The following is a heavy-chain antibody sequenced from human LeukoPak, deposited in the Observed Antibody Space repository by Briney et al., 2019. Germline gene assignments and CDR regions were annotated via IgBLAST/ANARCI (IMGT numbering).Heavy chain of an antibody. V-gene: IGHV3-7*04. J-gene: IGHJ4*02. CDR2: IKPDGSEK. CDR3: ARWPGGFDY. Sequence: GGSLRLSCAASGFTFSSYWMSWVRQAPGKGLEWVANIKPDGSEKYYVDYVRGRFTMSRDNAKNSLNLQMNSLRAEDTALYCCARWPGGFDYWGQGTLVTVSS. D-gene: IGHD3-16*01. CDR1: GFTFSSYW.